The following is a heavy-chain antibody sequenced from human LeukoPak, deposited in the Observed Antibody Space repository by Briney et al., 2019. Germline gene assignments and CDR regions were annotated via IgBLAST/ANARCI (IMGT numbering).Heavy chain of an antibody. J-gene: IGHJ4*02. V-gene: IGHV4-39*07. Sequence: PSETLSLTCTVSGCSISSSSYYWGWIRQPPGKGLEWIGSIYYSGSTYYNPSLKSRVTISVDTSKNQFSLKLSSVTAADTAVYYCARDSGRYYYEHDYWGQGTLVTVSS. CDR3: ARDSGRYYYEHDY. CDR2: IYYSGST. CDR1: GCSISSSSYY. D-gene: IGHD3-22*01.